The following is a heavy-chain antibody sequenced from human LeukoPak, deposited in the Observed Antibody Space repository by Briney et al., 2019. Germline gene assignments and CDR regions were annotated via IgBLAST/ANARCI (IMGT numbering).Heavy chain of an antibody. CDR3: ARRYTTTVTTYYFDY. CDR2: IYYSGST. V-gene: IGHV4-4*02. J-gene: IGHJ4*02. D-gene: IGHD4-17*01. CDR1: GDSISNGNW. Sequence: PSETLSLTCTVSGDSISNGNWWSWVRQPPGKGLEWIGNIYYSGSTNYNPSLKSRVTISVDTSKNQFSLKLSSVTAADTAVYYCARRYTTTVTTYYFDYWGQGTLVTVSS.